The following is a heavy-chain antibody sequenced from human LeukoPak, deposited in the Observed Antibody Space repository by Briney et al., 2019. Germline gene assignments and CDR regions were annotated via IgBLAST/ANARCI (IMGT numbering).Heavy chain of an antibody. Sequence: GASVKVSCKASGYTFTSYYMHWVRQAPGQGLEWMGIINPSGGSTSYAQKFQGRVTMTRDMSTSTVYMELSSLRSEDTAVYYCASGPRSRGYYRHYYYYYMDVWGKGTTVTVSS. D-gene: IGHD3-3*01. J-gene: IGHJ6*03. CDR3: ASGPRSRGYYRHYYYYYMDV. CDR2: INPSGGST. CDR1: GYTFTSYY. V-gene: IGHV1-46*01.